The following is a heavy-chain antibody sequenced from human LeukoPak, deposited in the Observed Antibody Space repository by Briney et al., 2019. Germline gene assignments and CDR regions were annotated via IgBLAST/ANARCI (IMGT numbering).Heavy chain of an antibody. J-gene: IGHJ3*02. CDR2: IYYSGST. Sequence: SETLSLTCTVSGGSISSSSYYWGWIRQPPGKGLEWIGSIYYSGSTYYNPSLKSRVTISVDTSKNQFSLKLSSVTAAHTAEYYCASGDMWATYAFDIWGQGTMVTVSS. V-gene: IGHV4-39*01. CDR1: GGSISSSSYY. CDR3: ASGDMWATYAFDI. D-gene: IGHD2-15*01.